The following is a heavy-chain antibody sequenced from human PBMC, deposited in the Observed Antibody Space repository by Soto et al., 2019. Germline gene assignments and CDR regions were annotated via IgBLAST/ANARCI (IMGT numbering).Heavy chain of an antibody. Sequence: EVQLVESGGGLVQPGGSLRLSCAASGFTFSSYWMHWVRQVPGKGLVWVSHIDSDGNSTTYADSVKGRFTISRDSAKNQVYLQMNSLRADDTAVYYCVRDDVGVGIDYWGLGTLVTVSS. D-gene: IGHD1-26*01. V-gene: IGHV3-74*03. CDR3: VRDDVGVGIDY. CDR2: IDSDGNST. J-gene: IGHJ4*02. CDR1: GFTFSSYW.